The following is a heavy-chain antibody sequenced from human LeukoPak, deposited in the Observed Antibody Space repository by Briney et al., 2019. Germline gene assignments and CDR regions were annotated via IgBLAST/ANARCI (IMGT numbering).Heavy chain of an antibody. Sequence: ASVKVSCKASGYTFTSYGISRVRQAPGQGLEWMGWISAYNGNTNYAQKLQGRVTMTTDTSTSTAYMELRSLRSDDTAVYYCARDSYSIVDTAMKYFDYWGQGTLVTVSS. CDR2: ISAYNGNT. CDR1: GYTFTSYG. CDR3: ARDSYSIVDTAMKYFDY. D-gene: IGHD5-18*01. V-gene: IGHV1-18*01. J-gene: IGHJ4*02.